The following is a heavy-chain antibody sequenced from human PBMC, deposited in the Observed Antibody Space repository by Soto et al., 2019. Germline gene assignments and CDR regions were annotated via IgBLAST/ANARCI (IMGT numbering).Heavy chain of an antibody. V-gene: IGHV4-31*03. J-gene: IGHJ5*02. Sequence: LSLTCTVSGGSISSGGYYWSWIRQHPGKGLEWIGYIYYSGSTYYNPSLKSRVTISVDTSKNQFSLKLSSVTAADTAVYYCARRYCSGGSCYGNWFDPWGQGTLVTVSS. D-gene: IGHD2-15*01. CDR1: GGSISSGGYY. CDR3: ARRYCSGGSCYGNWFDP. CDR2: IYYSGST.